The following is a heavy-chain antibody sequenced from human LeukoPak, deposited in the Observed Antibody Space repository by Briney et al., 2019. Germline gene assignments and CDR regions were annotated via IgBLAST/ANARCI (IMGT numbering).Heavy chain of an antibody. CDR2: INHSGST. D-gene: IGHD1-26*01. V-gene: IGHV4-34*01. CDR3: ARGFQGSYHYYYYGMDV. J-gene: IGHJ6*02. Sequence: PSETLSLTCAVYGRSFSGYYWSWIRQPPGKGLEWIGEINHSGSTNYNPSLKSRVTISVDTSKNQFSLKLSSVTAADTAVYYCARGFQGSYHYYYYGMDVWGQGTTVTVSS. CDR1: GRSFSGYY.